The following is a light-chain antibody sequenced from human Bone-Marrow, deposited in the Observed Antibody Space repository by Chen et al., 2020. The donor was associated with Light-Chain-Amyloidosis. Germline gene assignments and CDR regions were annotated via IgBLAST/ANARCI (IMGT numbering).Light chain of an antibody. CDR2: KTS. CDR1: ESVSDW. Sequence: DIQMTQSPSTLSASVGDRVIITCRASESVSDWLAWYQQKPGKAPKLLIYKTSSLETGVPSRFSGSGSETEFTITISSLQPDDFATYYCQQYNSYSRTFGQGTKVEVK. J-gene: IGKJ1*01. CDR3: QQYNSYSRT. V-gene: IGKV1-5*03.